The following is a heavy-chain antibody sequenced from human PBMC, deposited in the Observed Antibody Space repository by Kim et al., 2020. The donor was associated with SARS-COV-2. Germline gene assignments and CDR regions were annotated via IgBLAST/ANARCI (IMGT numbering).Heavy chain of an antibody. CDR3: ARDMITVGGVIGPYGMDV. CDR2: IWYDGSNK. J-gene: IGHJ6*01. CDR1: GFTFSSYG. Sequence: GGSLRLSCAASGFTFSSYGMHWVRQAPGKGLEWVAVIWYDGSNKYYADSVKGRFTISRDNSKNTLYLQMNSLRAEDTAVYYCARDMITVGGVIGPYGMDVWGQGSTVTVSS. V-gene: IGHV3-33*01. D-gene: IGHD3-16*02.